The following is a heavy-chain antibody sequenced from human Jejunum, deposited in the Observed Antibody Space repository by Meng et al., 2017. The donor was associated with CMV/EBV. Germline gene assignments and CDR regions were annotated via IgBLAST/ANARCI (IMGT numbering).Heavy chain of an antibody. Sequence: SGFTFSDYGMLWVRQAPGKGLEWVAFIRYDGSDKFYADSVKGRFSISRDNSKNTVYLQMNSLRAEDTAVYYCARLGYTRYYGMDVWGQGTTVTVSS. V-gene: IGHV3-30*02. CDR2: IRYDGSDK. CDR1: GFTFSDYG. J-gene: IGHJ6*02. D-gene: IGHD2-15*01. CDR3: ARLGYTRYYGMDV.